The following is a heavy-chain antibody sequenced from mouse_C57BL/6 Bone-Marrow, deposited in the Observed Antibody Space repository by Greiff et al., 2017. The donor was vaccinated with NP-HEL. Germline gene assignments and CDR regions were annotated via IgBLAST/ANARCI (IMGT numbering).Heavy chain of an antibody. CDR3: ARGGFPFAY. V-gene: IGHV3-6*01. CDR2: ISYDGSN. CDR1: GYSITSGYY. J-gene: IGHJ3*01. Sequence: EVKLQESGPGLVKPSQSLSLTCSVTGYSITSGYYWNWIRQFPGNKLEWMGYISYDGSNNYNPSLKNRISITRDTSKNQFFLKLSSVTTEDTATYYCARGGFPFAYWGQGTLVTVSA.